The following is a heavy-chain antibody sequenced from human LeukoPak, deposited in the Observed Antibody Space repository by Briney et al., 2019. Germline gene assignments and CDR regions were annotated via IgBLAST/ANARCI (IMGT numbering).Heavy chain of an antibody. Sequence: ASVKVSCKASGGTFSSYAISWVRQAPGQGLEWMGGIIPIFGTANYAQKFQGRVTITADESTSTAYMELSSLRSEDTAVYYCARAAYDQLLSYNWFDPWGQETLVTVSS. CDR1: GGTFSSYA. J-gene: IGHJ5*02. CDR2: IIPIFGTA. V-gene: IGHV1-69*13. D-gene: IGHD2-2*01. CDR3: ARAAYDQLLSYNWFDP.